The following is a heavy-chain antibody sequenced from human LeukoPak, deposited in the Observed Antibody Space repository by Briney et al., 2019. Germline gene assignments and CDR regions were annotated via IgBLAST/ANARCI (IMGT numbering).Heavy chain of an antibody. CDR2: IIPIFGTA. J-gene: IGHJ3*02. D-gene: IGHD2-15*01. CDR3: ARGGYCSGGSCYSGAFDI. Sequence: ASVKVSCKASGGTFSSYAISWVRQAPGQGLEWMGGIIPIFGTANYAQKFQGRVTITADESTSTAYMELSSLRSEDTAVYYCARGGYCSGGSCYSGAFDIWGQGTMVTVSS. CDR1: GGTFSSYA. V-gene: IGHV1-69*13.